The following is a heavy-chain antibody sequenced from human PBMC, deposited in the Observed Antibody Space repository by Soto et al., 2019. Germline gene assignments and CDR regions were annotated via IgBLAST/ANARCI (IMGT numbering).Heavy chain of an antibody. CDR3: ARLFGRRFLEWLSNYGMDV. V-gene: IGHV4-39*01. CDR2: IYYSGST. Sequence: SETLSLTCTVSGGSISSSSYYWGWIRQPPGKGLEWIGSIYYSGSTYYNPSLKSRVTISVDTSKNQFSLKLSSVTAADTAVYYCARLFGRRFLEWLSNYGMDVWGQGTTVTVSS. J-gene: IGHJ6*02. D-gene: IGHD3-3*01. CDR1: GGSISSSSYY.